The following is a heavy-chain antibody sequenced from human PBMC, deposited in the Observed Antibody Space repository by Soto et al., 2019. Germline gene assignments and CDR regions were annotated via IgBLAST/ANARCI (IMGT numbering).Heavy chain of an antibody. CDR1: GFTFSSYS. CDR2: ISSSSSYI. V-gene: IGHV3-21*01. Sequence: GGSLRLSCAASGFTFSSYSMNWVRQAPGKGLEWVSSISSSSSYIYYADSVKGRFTISRDNAKNSLYLQMNSLRAEDTAVYYCAREGRDGYNYPFDYWGQGTLVTVSS. D-gene: IGHD5-12*01. CDR3: AREGRDGYNYPFDY. J-gene: IGHJ4*02.